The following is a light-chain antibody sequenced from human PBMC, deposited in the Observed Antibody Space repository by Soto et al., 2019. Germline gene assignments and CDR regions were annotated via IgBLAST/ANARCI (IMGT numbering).Light chain of an antibody. CDR3: ASYAGSNKV. V-gene: IGLV2-8*01. CDR1: SSDVGGYNY. CDR2: EVT. Sequence: QSALTQPPSASGSPGQSVTISCTGTSSDVGGYNYVSWYQQHPGKAPKLMIYEVTKRPSGVPDRFSGSKSGNTASLTVSGLLAEDAADYYCASYAGSNKVFGTGTKVTVL. J-gene: IGLJ1*01.